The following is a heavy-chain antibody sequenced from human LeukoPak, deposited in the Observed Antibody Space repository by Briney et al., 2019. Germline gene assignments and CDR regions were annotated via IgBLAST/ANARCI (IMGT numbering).Heavy chain of an antibody. CDR2: INSNSGDT. CDR3: VRVSLSPLLPIDY. V-gene: IGHV1-2*02. J-gene: IGHJ4*02. Sequence: ASVKVSCKASGYTFTAYYLHWVRQAPGQGLEWMGWINSNSGDTNTAQKFQGRVTLTRDTSITTAYMEMSSLSSDDTAVYYCVRVSLSPLLPIDYWGQGTLVTVSS. D-gene: IGHD2-15*01. CDR1: GYTFTAYY.